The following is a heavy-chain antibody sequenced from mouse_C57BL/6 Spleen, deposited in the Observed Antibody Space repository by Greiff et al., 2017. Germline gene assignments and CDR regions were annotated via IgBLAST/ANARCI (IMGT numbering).Heavy chain of an antibody. Sequence: EVQLVESGGGLVQPKGSLKLSCAASGFSFNTYAMNWVRQAPGKGLEWVVRIRSKSNNYATYYADSVKDRFTISRDDSESMLYLQMNNLKTEDTAMYYCVRPIYYDYDEDWFAYWGQGTLVTVSA. D-gene: IGHD2-4*01. CDR3: VRPIYYDYDEDWFAY. CDR1: GFSFNTYA. CDR2: IRSKSNNYAT. J-gene: IGHJ3*01. V-gene: IGHV10-1*01.